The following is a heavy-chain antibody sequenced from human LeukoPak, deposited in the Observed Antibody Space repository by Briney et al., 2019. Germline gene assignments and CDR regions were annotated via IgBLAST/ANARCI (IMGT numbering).Heavy chain of an antibody. V-gene: IGHV3-21*06. CDR3: ARAPYDISTGYSPYYFDY. D-gene: IGHD3-9*01. CDR1: GFTLSNYN. Sequence: PGGSLRLSCAASGFTLSNYNMNWVRQAPGRGLEWVSSISSSSTYIYYADSVKGRFTISRDNAKNSLSLQVNSLRAEDTAVYYCARAPYDISTGYSPYYFDYWGQGTLVTVSS. J-gene: IGHJ4*02. CDR2: ISSSSTYI.